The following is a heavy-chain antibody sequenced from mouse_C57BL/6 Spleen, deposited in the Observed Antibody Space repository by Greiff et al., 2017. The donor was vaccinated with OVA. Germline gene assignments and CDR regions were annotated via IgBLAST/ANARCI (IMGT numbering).Heavy chain of an antibody. CDR3: ARGLGNGYYYAMDY. D-gene: IGHD2-2*01. V-gene: IGHV1-53*01. J-gene: IGHJ4*01. Sequence: QVQLQQPGTELVKPGASVKLSCKASGYTFTSYWMHWVKQRPGQGLEWIGNINPSNGGPNYNEKFKSKATLTVDKSSSTAYMQLSSLTSEDAAVYYCARGLGNGYYYAMDYWGQGTSVTVSS. CDR2: INPSNGGP. CDR1: GYTFTSYW.